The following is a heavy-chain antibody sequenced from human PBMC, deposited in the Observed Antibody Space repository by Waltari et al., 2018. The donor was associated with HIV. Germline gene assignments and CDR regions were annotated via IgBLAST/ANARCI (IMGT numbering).Heavy chain of an antibody. D-gene: IGHD1-26*01. Sequence: QVQLQESGPGLVKPSETLSLTCTVSGGSISSYYWIWIRQPPGKGLEWIGHMYYTGSTNYNPSLKSRVTISEDTSKNQFSLKLSSVTAADTAVYYCASGRAPRGGYYYYTMDVWGQGTTVTVSS. CDR1: GGSISSYY. V-gene: IGHV4-59*01. J-gene: IGHJ6*02. CDR2: MYYTGST. CDR3: ASGRAPRGGYYYYTMDV.